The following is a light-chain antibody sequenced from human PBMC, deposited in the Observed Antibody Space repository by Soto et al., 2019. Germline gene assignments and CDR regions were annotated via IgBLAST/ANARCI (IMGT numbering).Light chain of an antibody. J-gene: IGLJ1*01. V-gene: IGLV1-44*01. CDR3: AAWDDSLNGYV. CDR1: NSNIGSNT. CDR2: TNN. Sequence: QAVVTQPPSASGTPGQRVTISCSGSNSNIGSNTVDWYQQVPGTAPKLLIHTNNQRPSGVPDRFSGSKSGTSASLAITGPQSEDEADYYCAAWDDSLNGYVFGTGTKVTVL.